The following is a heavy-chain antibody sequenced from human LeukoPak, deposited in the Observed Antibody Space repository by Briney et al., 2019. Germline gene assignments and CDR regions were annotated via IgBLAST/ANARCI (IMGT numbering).Heavy chain of an antibody. CDR3: ARGIAAAGRWFDP. D-gene: IGHD6-13*01. J-gene: IGHJ5*02. V-gene: IGHV4-39*07. CDR2: IYYSGST. CDR1: GFTFSSYW. Sequence: GSLRLSCAASGFTFSSYWMSWVRQPPGKGLEWIGSIYYSGSTYYNPSLKSRVTISVDTSKNQFSLKLSSVTAADTAVYYCARGIAAAGRWFDPWGQGTLVTVSS.